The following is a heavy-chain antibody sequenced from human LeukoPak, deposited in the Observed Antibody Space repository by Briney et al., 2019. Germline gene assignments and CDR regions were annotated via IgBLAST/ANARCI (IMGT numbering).Heavy chain of an antibody. CDR3: ARRDNYDSSGYLAQFDY. D-gene: IGHD3-22*01. CDR1: GGSISNKY. V-gene: IGHV4-59*12. J-gene: IGHJ4*02. CDR2: IYYSGST. Sequence: SETLSLTCTVSGGSISNKYWSWIRQPPGKGLEWIGYIYYSGSTNYNPSLKSRVTILVDTSKNQFSLKLSSVTAADTTVYYCARRDNYDSSGYLAQFDYWGQGTLVTVSS.